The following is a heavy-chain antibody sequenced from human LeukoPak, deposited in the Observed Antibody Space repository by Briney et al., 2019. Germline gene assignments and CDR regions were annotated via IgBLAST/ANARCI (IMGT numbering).Heavy chain of an antibody. Sequence: QPGGSLRLSCEASGFSFSRYGMHWVRQAPGKGLEWLALLWYDGTNKYYADSVGGRFSISRDNSRNTLYLEMSSLRADDTAVYYCARGYSTSHYYLDVWGKGTTVTASS. D-gene: IGHD2/OR15-2a*01. CDR3: ARGYSTSHYYLDV. CDR2: LWYDGTNK. V-gene: IGHV3-33*01. J-gene: IGHJ6*03. CDR1: GFSFSRYG.